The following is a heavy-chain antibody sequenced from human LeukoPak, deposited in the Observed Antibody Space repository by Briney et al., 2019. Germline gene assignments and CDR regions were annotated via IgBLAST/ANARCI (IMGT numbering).Heavy chain of an antibody. Sequence: GGSLRLSAAPSGFIVPTNYMSWFRQAPGKGLEGGSSIYGGETTEYAGSVTSRFTLSPHNPKKTLYLQMGSPRDEDIAVYYCAGDNSSSWFDYYYDGMDVWGQGTTVTVSS. D-gene: IGHD6-13*01. V-gene: IGHV3-53*04. CDR2: IYGGETT. J-gene: IGHJ6*02. CDR1: GFIVPTNY. CDR3: AGDNSSSWFDYYYDGMDV.